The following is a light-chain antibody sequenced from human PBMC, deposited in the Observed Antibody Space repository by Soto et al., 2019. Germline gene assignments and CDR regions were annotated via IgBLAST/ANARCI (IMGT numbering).Light chain of an antibody. V-gene: IGLV2-14*01. CDR3: SSYTSSSTYV. J-gene: IGLJ1*01. CDR2: DVT. CDR1: RNYVGGYNY. Sequence: SALTQPAPVSGSPGQAITLSLPRKRNYVGGYNYVYWHQQHPGKAPKLMIYDVTNRPSGVSDRFSGSKSGNTASLTISGLQAEDEADYYCSSYTSSSTYVFGAGTKVTVL.